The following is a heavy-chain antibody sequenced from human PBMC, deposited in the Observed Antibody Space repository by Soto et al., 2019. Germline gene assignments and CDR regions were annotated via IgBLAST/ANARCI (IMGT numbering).Heavy chain of an antibody. Sequence: QLQLQESGSGLVKPSQTLSLTCAVSGGSISSGGYSWSWIRQPPGKGLEWIGYIYHSGSTYYNPSLKSRVTISVDRAKNQFSLKLSSVTAADTAVYYCASTSSGWYVDYWGQGTLVTVSS. J-gene: IGHJ4*02. CDR3: ASTSSGWYVDY. CDR1: GGSISSGGYS. D-gene: IGHD6-19*01. V-gene: IGHV4-30-2*01. CDR2: IYHSGST.